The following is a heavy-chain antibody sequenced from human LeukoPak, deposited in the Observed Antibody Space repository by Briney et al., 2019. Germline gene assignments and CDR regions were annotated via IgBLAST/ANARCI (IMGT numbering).Heavy chain of an antibody. CDR2: ISSTSSYI. Sequence: GGSLRLSCAASGFTFSDYYMSWIRQAPGKGLEWVSYISSTSSYINYADSVRGRFTISRDNSKNTLYLQMNSLRAEDTAVYYCARKSGAVAGTKGRYDAFDIWGQGTMVTVSS. CDR1: GFTFSDYY. V-gene: IGHV3-11*06. J-gene: IGHJ3*02. D-gene: IGHD6-19*01. CDR3: ARKSGAVAGTKGRYDAFDI.